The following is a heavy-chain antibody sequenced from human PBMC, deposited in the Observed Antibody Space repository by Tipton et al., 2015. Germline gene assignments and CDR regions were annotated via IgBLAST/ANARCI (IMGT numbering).Heavy chain of an antibody. V-gene: IGHV3-23*01. CDR1: EFSFADYA. CDR2: VSDDGGAT. J-gene: IGHJ6*01. Sequence: SLRLSCAASEFSFADYAMSWVRQAAGKGLEWVSIVSDDGGATYYADSVKGRFSISRDNSRDTLHLQMNSLRAEDTAVYYCARGYRMDVWGQGTTVTVSS. CDR3: ARGYRMDV.